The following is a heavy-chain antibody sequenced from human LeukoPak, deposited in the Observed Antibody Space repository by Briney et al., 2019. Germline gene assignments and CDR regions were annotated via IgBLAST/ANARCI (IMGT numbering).Heavy chain of an antibody. CDR2: INHSGST. V-gene: IGHV4-34*01. D-gene: IGHD3-3*01. Sequence: SETLSLTCAVYGGSFSGYYWSWIRQPPGKGLEWIGEINHSGSTNYNPSLKSRVTISVDTSKNQFSLKLSSVTAADTAVYYCAKGSLVRFTDYWGQGTLVTVSS. CDR3: AKGSLVRFTDY. J-gene: IGHJ4*02. CDR1: GGSFSGYY.